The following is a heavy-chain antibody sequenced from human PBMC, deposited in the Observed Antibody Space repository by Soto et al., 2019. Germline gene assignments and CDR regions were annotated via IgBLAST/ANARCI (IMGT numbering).Heavy chain of an antibody. D-gene: IGHD3-9*01. V-gene: IGHV1-69*13. CDR2: IIPIFGTA. Sequence: SVKVSCKASGGTFSSYAISWVRQAPGQGLEWMGGIIPIFGTANYAQKFQGRVTITADESTSTAYMELSRLRSEDTAVYYCVKAYYDIFTCRSYYYCDLLAVWGQGTTVTGSS. J-gene: IGHJ6*02. CDR3: VKAYYDIFTCRSYYYCDLLAV. CDR1: GGTFSSYA.